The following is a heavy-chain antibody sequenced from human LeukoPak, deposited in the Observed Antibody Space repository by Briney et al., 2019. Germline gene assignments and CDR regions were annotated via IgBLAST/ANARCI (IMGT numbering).Heavy chain of an antibody. CDR1: GYTFTGYY. J-gene: IGHJ6*02. D-gene: IGHD5-18*01. Sequence: ASVKVSCKASGYTFTGYYMHWVRQAPGQGLEWMGWINPKSGGTNYAQKFQGRVTMTRDTSISTAYMELSRLRSDDTAVYYCARGSYVYSYGHARDYYYGMDVWGQGTTVTVSS. CDR2: INPKSGGT. CDR3: ARGSYVYSYGHARDYYYGMDV. V-gene: IGHV1-2*02.